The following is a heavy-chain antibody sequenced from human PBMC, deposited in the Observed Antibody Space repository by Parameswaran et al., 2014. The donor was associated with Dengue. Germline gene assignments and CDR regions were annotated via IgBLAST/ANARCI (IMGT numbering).Heavy chain of an antibody. D-gene: IGHD1-1*01. Sequence: PGKGLEWIGEITHTGGTNYNPSLKSRVTISVDTSKNQFSLKLDAVTAADTSVYYCARDRGGPKRDHGFDIWGQGTMVTVSS. J-gene: IGHJ3*02. CDR2: ITHTGGT. CDR3: ARDRGGPKRDHGFDI. V-gene: IGHV4-34*01.